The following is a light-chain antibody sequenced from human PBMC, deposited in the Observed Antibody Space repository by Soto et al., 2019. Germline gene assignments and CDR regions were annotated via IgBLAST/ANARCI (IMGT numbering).Light chain of an antibody. J-gene: IGLJ1*01. CDR3: SSYTSSSTLYV. Sequence: QSALTQPRSVSGSPGQSVTISCTGTSSDVGTYDFVSWYQQHPGKAPRLMIFDVSNRPSGVSNRLSGSKSGNTASLTISGLQAEDEADYYCSSYTSSSTLYVFGTGTKVTVL. CDR2: DVS. CDR1: SSDVGTYDF. V-gene: IGLV2-14*01.